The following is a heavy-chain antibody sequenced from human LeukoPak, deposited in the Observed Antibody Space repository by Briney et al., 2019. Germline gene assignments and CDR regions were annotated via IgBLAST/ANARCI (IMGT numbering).Heavy chain of an antibody. CDR1: GFTVSSNY. Sequence: GGSLRLSCAASGFTVSSNYMSWVRQAPGKGLEWVSLIYSGENTYYADSVKGRFTISRDNSKNTLYLQMNSLRVEDTAVYYCVYWFDSWGQGTLVTVSS. V-gene: IGHV3-66*01. J-gene: IGHJ5*01. CDR2: IYSGENT. CDR3: VYWFDS.